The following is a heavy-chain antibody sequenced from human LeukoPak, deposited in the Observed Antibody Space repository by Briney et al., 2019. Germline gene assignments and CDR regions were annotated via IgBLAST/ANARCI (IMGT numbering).Heavy chain of an antibody. Sequence: GGSLRLSCAASGFTFSSYGMHWVRQAPGKGLEWVAVISYDGSNKYYADSVKGGFTISRDNSKNTLYLQMNSLRAEDTAVYYCAKDRSSGWLPNWFDPWGQGTLVTVSS. D-gene: IGHD6-19*01. CDR2: ISYDGSNK. V-gene: IGHV3-30*18. J-gene: IGHJ5*02. CDR1: GFTFSSYG. CDR3: AKDRSSGWLPNWFDP.